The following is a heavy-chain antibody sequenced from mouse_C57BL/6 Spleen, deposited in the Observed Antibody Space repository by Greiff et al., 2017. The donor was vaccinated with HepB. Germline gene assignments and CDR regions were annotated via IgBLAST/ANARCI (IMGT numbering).Heavy chain of an antibody. D-gene: IGHD1-1*01. CDR2: IHPNSGST. CDR1: GYTFTSYW. V-gene: IGHV1-64*01. J-gene: IGHJ4*01. CDR3: ARDYDSSTMGY. Sequence: QVLLQQPGAELVKPGASVKLSCKASGYTFTSYWMHWVKQRPGQGLEWIGMIHPNSGSTNYNEKFKSKATLTVDKSSNTAYMQLSSLTSEDSAVYDFARDYDSSTMGYWGQGASVTVSS.